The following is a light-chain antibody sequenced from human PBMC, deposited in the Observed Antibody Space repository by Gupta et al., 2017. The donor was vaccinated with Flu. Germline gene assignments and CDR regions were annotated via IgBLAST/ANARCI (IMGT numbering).Light chain of an antibody. J-gene: IGLJ3*02. CDR2: GHD. CDR1: NSNIGAHYD. Sequence: QSVLTQPPSVSGAPGQRVTISCTRSNSNIGAHYDVHWYFQLPGTAPKLLLQGHDNRPAGVPARFAGSKSGNSASLAIAGLQPEDEADYYCQSYDSSRNEWVFGGGTKLTVL. CDR3: QSYDSSRNEWV. V-gene: IGLV1-40*01.